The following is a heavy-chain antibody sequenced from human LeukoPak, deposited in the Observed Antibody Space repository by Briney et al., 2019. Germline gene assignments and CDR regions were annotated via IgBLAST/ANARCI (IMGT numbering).Heavy chain of an antibody. CDR3: AKDRQVTAIFYYFDY. J-gene: IGHJ4*02. CDR2: ISGSGGST. Sequence: GGSLRLSCAASGFTFSSYAMSWVRQAPGKGLEWVSAISGSGGSTYYADFVKGRFTISRDNPKNTLYLQMNSLRAEDTAVYYCAKDRQVTAIFYYFDYWGQGTLVTVSS. D-gene: IGHD2-21*02. V-gene: IGHV3-23*01. CDR1: GFTFSSYA.